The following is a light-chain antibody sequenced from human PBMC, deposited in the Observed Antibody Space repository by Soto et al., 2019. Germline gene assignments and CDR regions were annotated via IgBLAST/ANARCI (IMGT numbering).Light chain of an antibody. CDR1: TSNIGSNS. CDR2: GND. Sequence: QSVLTQPPSASGTPGQRVTISCSGSTSNIGSNSVYWYRQLPGTAPKLLIYGNDQRPSGVPDRFSGSKSGTSASLAISGLRSEDEGDYYCAAWDDSLSGWLFGGGTKLTVL. V-gene: IGLV1-47*02. J-gene: IGLJ3*02. CDR3: AAWDDSLSGWL.